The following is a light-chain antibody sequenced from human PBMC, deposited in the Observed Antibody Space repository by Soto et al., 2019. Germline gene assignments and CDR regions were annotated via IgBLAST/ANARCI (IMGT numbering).Light chain of an antibody. Sequence: SVLTQPASVAGSPGQSITISCTGASRDVGGYDFVSWYQHHPGTPPKLIIYEVTHRPSGVSHRFSGSKSASTASLTISGLQVEDEADYLCGSYSSTTTREVFGTGPKV. CDR1: SRDVGGYDF. CDR2: EVT. V-gene: IGLV2-14*01. CDR3: GSYSSTTTREV. J-gene: IGLJ1*01.